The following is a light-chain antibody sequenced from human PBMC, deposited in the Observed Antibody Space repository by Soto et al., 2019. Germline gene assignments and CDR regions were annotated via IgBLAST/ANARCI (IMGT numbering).Light chain of an antibody. V-gene: IGLV2-14*01. Sequence: QSVLTQPASVSGSPGQSINISCTGTSSDVGGYNFVSWYQQHPDKAPKLMIYDVTNRPSGVSNRFSGSKSGNTASLTISGLQAEDEADYYCSSYTSISTYVFGTGTKVTVL. J-gene: IGLJ1*01. CDR3: SSYTSISTYV. CDR1: SSDVGGYNF. CDR2: DVT.